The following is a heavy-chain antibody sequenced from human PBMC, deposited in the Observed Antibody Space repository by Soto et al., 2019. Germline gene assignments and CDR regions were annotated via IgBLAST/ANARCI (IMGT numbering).Heavy chain of an antibody. J-gene: IGHJ6*02. V-gene: IGHV1-18*04. CDR1: GYTFTSYG. CDR2: ISAYNGNT. Sequence: ASVKVSCKASGYTFTSYGISWVRQAPGQGLEWMGWISAYNGNTNYAQKLQGRVTMTTDTSTSAAYMELRSLRSDDTAVYYCARDTIFGVVSYYYYGMDVWGQGTTVTVSS. CDR3: ARDTIFGVVSYYYYGMDV. D-gene: IGHD3-3*01.